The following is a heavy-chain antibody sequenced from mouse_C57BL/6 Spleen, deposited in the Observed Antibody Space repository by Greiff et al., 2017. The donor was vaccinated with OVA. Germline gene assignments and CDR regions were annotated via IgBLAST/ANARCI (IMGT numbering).Heavy chain of an antibody. CDR3: ARGKAITTAVDY. CDR2: INPSNGGT. J-gene: IGHJ2*01. D-gene: IGHD1-1*01. V-gene: IGHV1-53*01. CDR1: GYTFTSYW. Sequence: VQLQQPGAELVKPGASVKLSCKASGYTFTSYWMHWVKQRPGQGLEWIGNINPSNGGTNYNEKFKSKATLTVDKSSSTAYMQLSSLTSEDSAVYYCARGKAITTAVDYWGQGTTLTVSS.